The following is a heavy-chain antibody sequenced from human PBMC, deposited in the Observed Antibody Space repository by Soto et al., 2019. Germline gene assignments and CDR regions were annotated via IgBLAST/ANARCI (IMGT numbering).Heavy chain of an antibody. D-gene: IGHD3-22*01. CDR1: GGSISSGDYY. J-gene: IGHJ6*02. CDR3: ARGRFDSRGYYYRYGMDV. CDR2: IYFSGSI. V-gene: IGHV4-30-4*01. Sequence: QVQLQESGPGVVKPSQTLSLTCTVSGGSISSGDYYWIWIRQPPGRGLEWIGYIYFSGSIYYSPSLKRRVTISGDTSKNQVSLKLTSVTAADTAVYFCARGRFDSRGYYYRYGMDVWGQGTTVTVSS.